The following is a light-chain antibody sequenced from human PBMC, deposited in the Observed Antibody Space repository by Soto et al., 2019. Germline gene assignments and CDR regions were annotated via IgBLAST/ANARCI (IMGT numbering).Light chain of an antibody. CDR2: AAS. Sequence: DIRITQSGCSLSACVGDRFTVTCRASQGIRNDLGWYQQKPGKAPKRLIYAASSLQSGVPSRFSGSGSGTEITLRITSLPSQDFATYYRLQPNRYPWTFGQGTKVDI. CDR1: QGIRND. CDR3: LQPNRYPWT. V-gene: IGKV1-17*01. J-gene: IGKJ1*01.